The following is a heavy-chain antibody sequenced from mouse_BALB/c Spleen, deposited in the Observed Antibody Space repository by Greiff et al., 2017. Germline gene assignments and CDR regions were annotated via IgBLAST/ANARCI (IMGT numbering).Heavy chain of an antibody. CDR2: ISSGGGST. CDR1: GFAFSSYD. D-gene: IGHD2-4*01. V-gene: IGHV5-12-1*01. CDR3: ARYYDYDAWFAY. Sequence: EVQGVESGGGLVKPGGSLKLSCAASGFAFSSYDMSWVRQTPEKRLEWVAYISSGGGSTYYPDTGKGRFTISRDNAKNTLYLQMSSLKSEDTAMYYCARYYDYDAWFAYWGQGTLVTVSA. J-gene: IGHJ3*01.